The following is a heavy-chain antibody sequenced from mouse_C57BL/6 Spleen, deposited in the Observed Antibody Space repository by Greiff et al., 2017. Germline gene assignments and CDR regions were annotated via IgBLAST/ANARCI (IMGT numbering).Heavy chain of an antibody. D-gene: IGHD2-5*01. J-gene: IGHJ2*01. CDR2: IYPGDGDT. Sequence: QVHVKQSGPELVKPGASVKISCKASGYAFSSSWMNWVKQRPGKGLEWIGRIYPGDGDTNYNGKFKGKATLTADKSSSTAYMQLSSLTSEDSAVYFCASPYYSNYDFDYWGQGTTLAVSS. V-gene: IGHV1-82*01. CDR1: GYAFSSSW. CDR3: ASPYYSNYDFDY.